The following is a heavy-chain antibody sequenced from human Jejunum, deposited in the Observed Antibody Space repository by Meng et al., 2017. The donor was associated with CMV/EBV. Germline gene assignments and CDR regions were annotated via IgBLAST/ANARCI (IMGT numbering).Heavy chain of an antibody. CDR2: ISGDGSVT. Sequence: TFRSTWMHWVRPPPGKGLVWVSRISGDGSVTNYADSVKGRFIISRDNARNTLYLQMSGLRAEDTAVYYCARTPLYCSSASCYTFDYWGQGTLVTVSS. CDR1: TFRSTW. CDR3: ARTPLYCSSASCYTFDY. V-gene: IGHV3-74*01. J-gene: IGHJ4*02. D-gene: IGHD2-2*01.